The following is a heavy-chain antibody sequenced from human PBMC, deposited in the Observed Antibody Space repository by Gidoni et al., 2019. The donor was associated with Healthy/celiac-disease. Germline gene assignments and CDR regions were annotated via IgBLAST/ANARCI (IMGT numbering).Heavy chain of an antibody. D-gene: IGHD6-19*01. CDR2: INPSGGST. V-gene: IGHV1-46*01. CDR3: AREIIESIAVAGTLLYYYGMDV. CDR1: GYTFTSYY. Sequence: QVQLVQSGAEVKKPGASVKVSCKASGYTFTSYYMHWVRQAPGQGLEWMGIINPSGGSTSYAQKFQGRVTMTRDTSTSTVYMELSSLRSEDTAVYYCAREIIESIAVAGTLLYYYGMDVWGQGTTVTVSS. J-gene: IGHJ6*02.